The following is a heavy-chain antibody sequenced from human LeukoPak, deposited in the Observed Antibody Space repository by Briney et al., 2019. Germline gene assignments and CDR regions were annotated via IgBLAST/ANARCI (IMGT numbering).Heavy chain of an antibody. J-gene: IGHJ4*02. D-gene: IGHD3-10*01. V-gene: IGHV5-51*01. CDR1: GYNFTTYW. Sequence: GESLKISCKGSGYNFTTYWIGWVRQMPGKGLEWIGIIYPDDSDARYGPSFQGQVTISADKSISTAYLQWSSLKASDTAMYYCARPRYGSGSYYGYWGQGTLVTVSS. CDR3: ARPRYGSGSYYGY. CDR2: IYPDDSDA.